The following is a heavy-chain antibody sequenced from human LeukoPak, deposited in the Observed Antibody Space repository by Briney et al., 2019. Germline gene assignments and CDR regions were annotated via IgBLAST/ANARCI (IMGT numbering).Heavy chain of an antibody. D-gene: IGHD2-15*01. V-gene: IGHV1-18*01. Sequence: ASVKVSCRASGYSFSDFGVSWVRQAPGQGLEWMGWISAHNGNTNYVQKFQGRVTMTTDTSTNTAYMELRSLRSADTAVYYCARVGILVVFNWFDPWGQGTLVTVSS. J-gene: IGHJ5*02. CDR1: GYSFSDFG. CDR3: ARVGILVVFNWFDP. CDR2: ISAHNGNT.